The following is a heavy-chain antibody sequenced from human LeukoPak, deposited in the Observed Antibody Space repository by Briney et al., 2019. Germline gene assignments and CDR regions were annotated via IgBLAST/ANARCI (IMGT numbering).Heavy chain of an antibody. CDR3: ATGKYYYDSSGYYYRYYFDY. CDR1: GYTLTELS. J-gene: IGHJ4*02. V-gene: IGHV1-24*01. CDR2: FDPEDGET. Sequence: PWASVKVSCKVSGYTLTELSMHWVRQAPGKGLEWMGGFDPEDGETIYAQKFQGRVTMTEDTSTDTAYMELSSLRSEDTAVYYCATGKYYYDSSGYYYRYYFDYWGQGTLVTVSS. D-gene: IGHD3-22*01.